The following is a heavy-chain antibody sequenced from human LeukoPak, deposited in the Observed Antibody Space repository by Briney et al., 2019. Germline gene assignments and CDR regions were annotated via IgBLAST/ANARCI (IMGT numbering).Heavy chain of an antibody. D-gene: IGHD2-2*01. V-gene: IGHV3-23*01. CDR1: GFTFSNHA. Sequence: GGSLRLSCAASGFTFSNHAMSWVRQAPGKGLEWLSGISGSGDSTCYAGSVKGRFTISRDNSKNTLYVQMNSLRVEDTATYYCAADLRYCSTSSCYYSGMAVWGQGTTVTVSS. CDR2: ISGSGDST. CDR3: AADLRYCSTSSCYYSGMAV. J-gene: IGHJ6*02.